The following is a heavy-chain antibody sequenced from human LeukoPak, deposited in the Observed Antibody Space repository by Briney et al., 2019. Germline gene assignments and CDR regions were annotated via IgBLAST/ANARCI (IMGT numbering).Heavy chain of an antibody. V-gene: IGHV4-4*02. CDR1: GGSISSSNW. CDR3: ARAPGTTFDY. D-gene: IGHD4-17*01. CDR2: INHSWST. Sequence: SETLSLTCAVSGGSISSSNWWSWVRQSPGKGLEWIVSINHSWSTYYNPSLKSRVTISVDTSKNQFSLKLTSVTAADTAVYYCARAPGTTFDYWGHGNMVTVSS. J-gene: IGHJ4*01.